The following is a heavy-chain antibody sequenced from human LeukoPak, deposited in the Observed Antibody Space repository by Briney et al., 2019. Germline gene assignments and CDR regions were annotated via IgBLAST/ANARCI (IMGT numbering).Heavy chain of an antibody. CDR2: ISSSSSYI. V-gene: IGHV3-21*01. CDR3: ARDLGSGWYGGDFDY. J-gene: IGHJ4*02. Sequence: GGSLRLSCAASGFTFSSYSMNWVRQAPGKGLEWVSSISSSSSYIYYADSVKGRFTISRDNAKNSLYLQMNSLRAEDTAVCYCARDLGSGWYGGDFDYWGQGTLVTVSS. CDR1: GFTFSSYS. D-gene: IGHD6-19*01.